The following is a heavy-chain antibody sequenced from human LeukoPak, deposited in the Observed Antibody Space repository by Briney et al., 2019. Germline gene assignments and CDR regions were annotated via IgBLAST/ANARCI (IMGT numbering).Heavy chain of an antibody. CDR1: GFTVSSNY. CDR2: IYSGGST. D-gene: IGHD5-18*01. CDR3: ATVSGAAMVSASYYFDY. Sequence: GGSLRLSCAASGFTVSSNYMSWVRQAPGKGLEWVSVIYSGGSTYYADSVKGRFTVSRDNSKNTLYLQMNGLRAEDTAVYYCATVSGAAMVSASYYFDYWGQGTLVTVSS. J-gene: IGHJ4*02. V-gene: IGHV3-53*01.